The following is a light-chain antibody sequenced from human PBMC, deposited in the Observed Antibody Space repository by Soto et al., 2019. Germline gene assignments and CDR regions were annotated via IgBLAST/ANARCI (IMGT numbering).Light chain of an antibody. V-gene: IGKV1-39*01. CDR1: QRITTY. CDR3: QQSYSTPPT. CDR2: AAS. J-gene: IGKJ4*01. Sequence: IQMTQSPSSLSASVGDRVTITCRASQRITTYLNWYQQKPGKAPKLLIYAASSLQSGVPSRFSGSGSGTDFTLTISSLQPEDFATYYCQQSYSTPPTFGGGTKVDIK.